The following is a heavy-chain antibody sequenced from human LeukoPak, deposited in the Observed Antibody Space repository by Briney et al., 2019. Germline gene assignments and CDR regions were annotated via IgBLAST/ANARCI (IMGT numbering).Heavy chain of an antibody. J-gene: IGHJ6*02. CDR3: ARGGYSSGWYPSDYYYGMDV. D-gene: IGHD6-19*01. V-gene: IGHV3-48*01. CDR2: ISSSSSTI. Sequence: GGSLRLSCAASGFTFSSYSMNWVRQAPGKGLEWISYISSSSSTIYYADSVKGRFTISRDNAKNSLYLQMNSLRAEDTAVYYCARGGYSSGWYPSDYYYGMDVWGQGTTVTVSS. CDR1: GFTFSSYS.